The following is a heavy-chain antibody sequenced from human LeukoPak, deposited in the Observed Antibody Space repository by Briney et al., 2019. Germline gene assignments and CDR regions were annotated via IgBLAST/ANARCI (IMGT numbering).Heavy chain of an antibody. CDR1: GGSISSYY. CDR3: ARGRFLDALDI. CDR2: IYYSGST. V-gene: IGHV4-59*01. Sequence: PSETLSLTCTVSGGSISSYYWSWIRQPPGKGLEWIGYIYYSGSTKYKPSLKSRVTISVDTSKNQFSLKLSSVTAADTAVNYCARGRFLDALDIWGQGTMVTVSS. J-gene: IGHJ3*02. D-gene: IGHD3-3*01.